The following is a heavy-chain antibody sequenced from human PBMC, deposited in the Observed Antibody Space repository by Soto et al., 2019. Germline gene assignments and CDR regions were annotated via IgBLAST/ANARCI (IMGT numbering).Heavy chain of an antibody. J-gene: IGHJ3*02. Sequence: ASVKVSCKASGYTFTGYYMHWVRQAPGQGLEWMGWINPNSGGTNYAQKFQGWVTMTRDTSISTAYMELSRLRSDDTAVYYCAATRAYYYDSSGPDAFDIWGQGTMVTV. CDR1: GYTFTGYY. CDR2: INPNSGGT. D-gene: IGHD3-22*01. CDR3: AATRAYYYDSSGPDAFDI. V-gene: IGHV1-2*04.